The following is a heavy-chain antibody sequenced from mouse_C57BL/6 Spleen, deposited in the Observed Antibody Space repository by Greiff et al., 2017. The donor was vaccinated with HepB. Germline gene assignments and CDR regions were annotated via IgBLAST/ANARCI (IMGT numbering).Heavy chain of an antibody. CDR2: IYPRSGNT. D-gene: IGHD2-5*01. Sequence: QVQLQQSGAELARPGASVKLSCKASGYTFTSYGISWVKQSTGQGLEWIGEIYPRSGNTYYTEKLKGKATLTADKSSSTAYMELRSLTSEDSAVYVCARADSNLYYIDYWGEGTTLTVSS. V-gene: IGHV1-81*01. CDR1: GYTFTSYG. J-gene: IGHJ2*01. CDR3: ARADSNLYYIDY.